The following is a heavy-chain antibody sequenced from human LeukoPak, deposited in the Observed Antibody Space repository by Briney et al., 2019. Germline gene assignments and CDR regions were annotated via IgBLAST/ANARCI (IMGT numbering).Heavy chain of an antibody. CDR1: GGSISSRPYY. CDR2: IYYTGST. J-gene: IGHJ5*02. D-gene: IGHD3-10*01. Sequence: IPSETLSLTCTVSGGSISSRPYYWGWIRQPPGKGLEWIGNIYYTGSTYYNPSLKSRVTISVDTSKNQFSLKLSSVTAADTAVYYCARQVRRHRFDPWGQGTLVTVSS. CDR3: ARQVRRHRFDP. V-gene: IGHV4-39*01.